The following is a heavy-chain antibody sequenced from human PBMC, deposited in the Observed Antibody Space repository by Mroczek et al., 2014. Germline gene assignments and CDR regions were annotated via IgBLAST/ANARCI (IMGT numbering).Heavy chain of an antibody. V-gene: IGHV4-31*03. Sequence: VQLQHGAQGLVKSSQTPVPHLHCLWYLRSVVSNLVLELGPPAPXEGPGVVGFIDYRGRTYYSPSLKSRLTISVDTSKNQXSLKLSSVTAADTAVYYCVRDRQTFEYGGFYGMDAWGQGTTVTVS. D-gene: IGHD3-16*01. CDR1: YLRSVVSNLV. J-gene: IGHJ6*02. CDR2: IDYRGRT. CDR3: VRDRQTFEYGGFYGMDA.